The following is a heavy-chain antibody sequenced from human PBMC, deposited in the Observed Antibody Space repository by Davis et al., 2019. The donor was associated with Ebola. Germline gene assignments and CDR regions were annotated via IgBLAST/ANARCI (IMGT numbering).Heavy chain of an antibody. CDR3: ARAPPALGAVAGGFDY. CDR1: GGSFSGYY. Sequence: PSETLSLTCAVYGGSFSGYYWSWIRQHPGKGLEWIGYIYYSGSTYYNPSLKSRVTISVDTSKNQFSLKLSSVTAADTAVYYCARAPPALGAVAGGFDYWGQGTLVTVSS. V-gene: IGHV4-31*11. CDR2: IYYSGST. D-gene: IGHD6-19*01. J-gene: IGHJ4*02.